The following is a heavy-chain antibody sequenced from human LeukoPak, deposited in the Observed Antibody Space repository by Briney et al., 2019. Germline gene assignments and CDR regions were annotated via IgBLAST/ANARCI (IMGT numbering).Heavy chain of an antibody. J-gene: IGHJ3*02. CDR1: GFTFSSYA. D-gene: IGHD2-2*01. CDR2: IWYDGSNK. CDR3: ARDYCSSTSCLIGAFDI. V-gene: IGHV3-33*08. Sequence: PGRSLRLSCAASGFTFSSYAMHWVRQAPGKGLEWVAVIWYDGSNKYYADSVKGRFTISRDNSKNTLYLQMNSLRAEDTAVYYCARDYCSSTSCLIGAFDIWGQGTMVTVSS.